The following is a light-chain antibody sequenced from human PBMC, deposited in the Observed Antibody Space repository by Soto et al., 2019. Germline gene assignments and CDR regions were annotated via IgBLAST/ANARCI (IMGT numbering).Light chain of an antibody. Sequence: QAVVTQPASVSGSPGQSITISCTGSRSDVGSYNFVSWYQLLPGKAPRLIIFEADKRPSGVSSRFSGSKSGYTASLTISGLQAEDEADYLCCSYAGDSALIFGGGTKVTVL. CDR3: CSYAGDSALI. CDR2: EAD. V-gene: IGLV2-23*01. J-gene: IGLJ2*01. CDR1: RSDVGSYNF.